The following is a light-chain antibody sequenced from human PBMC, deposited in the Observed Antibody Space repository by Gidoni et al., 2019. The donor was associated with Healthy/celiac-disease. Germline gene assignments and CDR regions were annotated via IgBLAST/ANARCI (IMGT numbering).Light chain of an antibody. CDR2: KDS. J-gene: IGLJ3*02. CDR1: VVAKEY. Sequence: SYELTQPSSVSVSPGQTARITCSGNVVAKEYVRWVQQKPGQAPVLVIYKDSERPSGIPERFSGSSSGTTVTLTISGAQVEDEADYYCYSAADNNLVFGGGTKLTVL. CDR3: YSAADNNLV. V-gene: IGLV3-27*01.